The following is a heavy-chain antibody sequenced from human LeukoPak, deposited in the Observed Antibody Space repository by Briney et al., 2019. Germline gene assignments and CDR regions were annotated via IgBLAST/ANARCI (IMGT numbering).Heavy chain of an antibody. J-gene: IGHJ3*02. CDR2: ISGSSSMI. Sequence: GGSLRLSCAASGFTVSSNYMSWVRQAPGKGLEWVSYISGSSSMIYQGDSAKGRFTISRDNAKNSLYLQMNSLRDEDTAVYYCARGIDFDAFDIWGHGTMVAVSS. CDR3: ARGIDFDAFDI. CDR1: GFTVSSNY. D-gene: IGHD3/OR15-3a*01. V-gene: IGHV3-48*02.